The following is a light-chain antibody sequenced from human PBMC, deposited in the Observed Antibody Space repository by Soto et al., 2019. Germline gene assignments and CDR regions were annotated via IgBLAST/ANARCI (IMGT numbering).Light chain of an antibody. Sequence: EIVMTQSPATLSVSPGERATLSCRASQSVNIYLAWYQQKPGQAPRLLIFVASSRATGIPARFSGSGSGTEFNLTISSLQSEDFAVYFCQQYDDWLLLTFGGGTKVEIK. J-gene: IGKJ4*01. V-gene: IGKV3D-15*01. CDR1: QSVNIY. CDR3: QQYDDWLLLT. CDR2: VAS.